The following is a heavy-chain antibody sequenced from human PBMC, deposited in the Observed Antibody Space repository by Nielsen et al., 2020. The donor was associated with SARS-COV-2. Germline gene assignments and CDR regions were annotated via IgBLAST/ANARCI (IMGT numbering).Heavy chain of an antibody. J-gene: IGHJ3*02. V-gene: IGHV1-69*06. D-gene: IGHD3-3*01. CDR1: GGTFISYA. Sequence: VKVSCKASGGTFISYANSWVRQAPGQGIEWMGGIITIFGTANYAESFQGRVTITADKSTSTAYMELSSLRSEDTAVYYFARDLPRARSDAFGIWGQGTMVTVSS. CDR2: IITIFGTA. CDR3: ARDLPRARSDAFGI.